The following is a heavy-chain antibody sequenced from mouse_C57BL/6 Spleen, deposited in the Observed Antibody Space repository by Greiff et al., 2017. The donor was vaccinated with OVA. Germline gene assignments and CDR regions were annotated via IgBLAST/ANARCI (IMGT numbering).Heavy chain of an antibody. J-gene: IGHJ4*01. V-gene: IGHV1-26*01. Sequence: EVQLQQSGPELVKPGASVKISCKASGYTFTDYYMNWVKQSHGKSLEWIGDINPNNGGTSYNQKFKGKATLTVDKSSSTAYMELRSLTSEDSAVYDCARTTVVADYYAMDYWGQGTSVTVSS. CDR1: GYTFTDYY. D-gene: IGHD1-1*01. CDR3: ARTTVVADYYAMDY. CDR2: INPNNGGT.